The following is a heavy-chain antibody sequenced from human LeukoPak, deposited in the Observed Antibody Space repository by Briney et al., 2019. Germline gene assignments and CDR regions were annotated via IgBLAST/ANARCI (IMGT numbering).Heavy chain of an antibody. V-gene: IGHV4-34*01. J-gene: IGHJ3*02. CDR3: ARGGSSDASRAFDI. CDR1: GGSFSGYY. Sequence: SETLSPTCAVYGGSFSGYYWGWIRQPPGKGLEWIGSIYYSGSTYYNPSLKSRVTISVDTSKNQFSLKLRSVTTAETAVYYCARGGSSDASRAFDIWGQGTMVTVSS. D-gene: IGHD6-13*01. CDR2: IYYSGST.